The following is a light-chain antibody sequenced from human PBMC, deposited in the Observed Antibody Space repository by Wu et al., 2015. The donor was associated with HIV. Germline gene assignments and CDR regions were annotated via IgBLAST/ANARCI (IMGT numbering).Light chain of an antibody. CDR3: QQYNKWPLT. V-gene: IGKV3-15*01. Sequence: EIVMTQSPATLSVSPGERATLSCRASQSISSKFAWYQQKPGQAPRLLIYDASTRATGIPARFSGSGSGTELTLTISSIQSEDFAAYYCQQYNKWPLTFGGGTKVEIK. J-gene: IGKJ4*01. CDR2: DAS. CDR1: QSISSK.